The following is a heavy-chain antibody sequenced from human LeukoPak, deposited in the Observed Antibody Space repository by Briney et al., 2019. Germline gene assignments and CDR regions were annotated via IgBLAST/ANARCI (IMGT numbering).Heavy chain of an antibody. CDR3: AVSSGGYKIDY. J-gene: IGHJ4*02. Sequence: GSLRLSCAASGFTFSSYEMNWVRQAPGKGLEWIGEINHSGSTNYNPSLKSRVTISVDKSKNQFSLNLRSVTAADTAVYYCAVSSGGYKIDYWGQGTLVTVSS. CDR2: INHSGST. D-gene: IGHD6-19*01. V-gene: IGHV4-34*08. CDR1: GFTFSSYE.